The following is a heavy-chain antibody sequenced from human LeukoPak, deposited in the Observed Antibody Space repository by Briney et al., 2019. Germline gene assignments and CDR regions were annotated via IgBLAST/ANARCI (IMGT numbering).Heavy chain of an antibody. D-gene: IGHD5-12*01. V-gene: IGHV4-39*07. CDR3: ARGWLYLDY. CDR1: GGSISSGNYY. CDR2: INHSGST. J-gene: IGHJ4*02. Sequence: SETLSLTCTVSGGSISSGNYYWSWIRQPPGKGLEWIGEINHSGSTNYNPSLKSRVTISVDTSKNQFSLKLSSVTAADTAVYYCARGWLYLDYWGQGTLVTVSS.